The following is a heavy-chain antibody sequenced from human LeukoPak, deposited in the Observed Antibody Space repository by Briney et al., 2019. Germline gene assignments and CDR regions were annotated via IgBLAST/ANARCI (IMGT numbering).Heavy chain of an antibody. CDR3: ARSSSSWYPKGFYYMDV. CDR1: GFTFSSSG. Sequence: PGGSLRLSCVASGFTFSSSGMHWVRQAPGKGLEWVSSISSSSSYIYYADSVKGRFTISRDNAKNSLYLQMNSLRAEDTAVYYCARSSSSWYPKGFYYMDVWGKGTTVTVSS. CDR2: ISSSSSYI. V-gene: IGHV3-21*01. D-gene: IGHD6-13*01. J-gene: IGHJ6*03.